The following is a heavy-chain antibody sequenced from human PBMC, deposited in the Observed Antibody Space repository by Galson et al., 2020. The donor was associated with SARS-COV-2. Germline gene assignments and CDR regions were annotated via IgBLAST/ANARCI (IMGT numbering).Heavy chain of an antibody. D-gene: IGHD3-10*01. CDR1: GGSISSYY. CDR3: ARIPDYYGSGSENYFDY. J-gene: IGHJ4*02. V-gene: IGHV4-4*07. CDR2: IYTSGST. Sequence: SETLSLTCTVSGGSISSYYWSWIRHPAGKGLEWIGRIYTSGSTNYNPSLKSRVTMSVDTSKNQFSLKLSSVTAADTAVYYCARIPDYYGSGSENYFDYWGQGTLVTVSS.